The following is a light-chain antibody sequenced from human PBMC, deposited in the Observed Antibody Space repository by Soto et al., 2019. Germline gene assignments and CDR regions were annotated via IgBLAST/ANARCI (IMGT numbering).Light chain of an antibody. CDR3: QQYGGVPFT. CDR2: HSS. CDR1: QSVTSNY. J-gene: IGKJ4*01. Sequence: EVVLTQSPGTLSLSPGERATLSCRASQSVTSNYLAWYHQRPGQAPRLLIYHSSSRATGIPDRFSGSGSGTDFTLTISRLGPEDFAVYYCQQYGGVPFTFGGGTKVEI. V-gene: IGKV3-20*01.